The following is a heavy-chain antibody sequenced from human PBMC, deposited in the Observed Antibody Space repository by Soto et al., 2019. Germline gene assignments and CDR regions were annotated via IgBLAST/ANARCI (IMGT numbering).Heavy chain of an antibody. J-gene: IGHJ6*02. Sequence: ASVKVSCKASGYTFTSYDINWVRQATGQGLEWMGWMNPNSGNTGYAQKFQGRVTMTRNTSISTAYMELSSLRPEDTAVYYCARGVAAARYGRRGGYYYYGMDVWGQGTTVTVSS. CDR2: MNPNSGNT. CDR1: GYTFTSYD. CDR3: ARGVAAARYGRRGGYYYYGMDV. V-gene: IGHV1-8*01. D-gene: IGHD6-13*01.